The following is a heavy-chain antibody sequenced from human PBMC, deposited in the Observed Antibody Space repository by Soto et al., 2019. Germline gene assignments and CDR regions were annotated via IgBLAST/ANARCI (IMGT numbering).Heavy chain of an antibody. CDR3: ARGVLRLGELSPIDY. CDR1: GYTFTSYD. V-gene: IGHV1-8*01. J-gene: IGHJ4*02. D-gene: IGHD3-16*02. CDR2: MNPNSGNT. Sequence: GASVKVSCKASGYTFTSYDINWVRQATGQGLKWMGWMNPNSGNTGYAQKFQGRVTMTRNTSISTAYMELSSLRSEDTAVYYCARGVLRLGELSPIDYWGQGTLVTVS.